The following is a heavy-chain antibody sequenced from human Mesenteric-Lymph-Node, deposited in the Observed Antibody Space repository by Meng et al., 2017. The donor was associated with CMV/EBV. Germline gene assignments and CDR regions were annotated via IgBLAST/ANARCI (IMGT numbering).Heavy chain of an antibody. Sequence: ASVKVSCKASGYTFTSYYMHWVRQAPGQGLEWMGIINPSGGSTSYAQKFQGRISMTRDTSITTAYLELGGLTSDDTAIYFCAREMRRATTTLQAAYWGQGTLVTVSS. J-gene: IGHJ4*02. CDR1: GYTFTSYY. CDR3: AREMRRATTTLQAAY. D-gene: IGHD4-17*01. CDR2: INPSGGST. V-gene: IGHV1-46*01.